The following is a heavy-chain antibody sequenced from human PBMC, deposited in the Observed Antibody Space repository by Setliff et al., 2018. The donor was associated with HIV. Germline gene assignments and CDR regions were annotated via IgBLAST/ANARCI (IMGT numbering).Heavy chain of an antibody. D-gene: IGHD2-8*01. CDR2: IHPDGTRA. V-gene: IGHV3-74*01. CDR3: ARGGEGYCTANGCYTDAFHF. Sequence: GGSLRLSCVASGFTFSRFWMHWVRQVPGKGLLWVSRIHPDGTRATFADSVKGRFTISRDNAKNTLYLQMNSLSAEDTALYYCARGGEGYCTANGCYTDAFHFWGQGSLVTVSS. CDR1: GFTFSRFW. J-gene: IGHJ3*01.